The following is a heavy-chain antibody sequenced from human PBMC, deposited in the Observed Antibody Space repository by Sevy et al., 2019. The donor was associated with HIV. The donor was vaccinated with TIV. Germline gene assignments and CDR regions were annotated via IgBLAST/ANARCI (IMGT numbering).Heavy chain of an antibody. D-gene: IGHD2-2*02. V-gene: IGHV3-21*01. CDR3: ARDVIVVVPAAISRYYYYYGMDV. J-gene: IGHJ6*02. CDR1: GFTFSSYS. CDR2: ISSSSSYI. Sequence: GGSLSLSCAASGFTFSSYSMNWVRQAPGKGLEWVSSISSSSSYIYYADSVKGRFTISRDNAKNSLYLQMNSLRAEDTAVYYCARDVIVVVPAAISRYYYYYGMDVWGQGTTVTVSS.